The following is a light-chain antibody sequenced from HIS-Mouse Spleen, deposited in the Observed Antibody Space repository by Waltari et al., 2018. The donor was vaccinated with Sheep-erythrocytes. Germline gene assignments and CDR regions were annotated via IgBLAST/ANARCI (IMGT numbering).Light chain of an antibody. J-gene: IGLJ1*01. CDR1: SSDVGGYNY. CDR3: CSYAGSYNHV. CDR2: DVS. Sequence: QSALTQPRSVSGSPGQSVTISCTGTSSDVGGYNYVSWYQQHPGKAPKLMIYDVSKRPSGGPDRFYGSKSGNTASLTISGLQAEDEADYYCCSYAGSYNHVFATGTKLTVL. V-gene: IGLV2-11*01.